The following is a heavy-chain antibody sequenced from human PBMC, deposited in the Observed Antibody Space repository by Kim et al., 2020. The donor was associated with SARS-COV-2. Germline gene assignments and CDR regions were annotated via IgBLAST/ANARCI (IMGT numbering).Heavy chain of an antibody. D-gene: IGHD2-21*02. CDR3: ARALAYCGGDCYWYFDL. Sequence: SETLSLTCTVSGGSISSYYWSWIRQPAGKGLEWIGRIYTSGSTNYNPSLKSRVTMSVDTSKNQFSLKLSSVTAADTAVYYCARALAYCGGDCYWYFDLWGRGTLVTVSS. CDR2: IYTSGST. CDR1: GGSISSYY. V-gene: IGHV4-4*07. J-gene: IGHJ2*01.